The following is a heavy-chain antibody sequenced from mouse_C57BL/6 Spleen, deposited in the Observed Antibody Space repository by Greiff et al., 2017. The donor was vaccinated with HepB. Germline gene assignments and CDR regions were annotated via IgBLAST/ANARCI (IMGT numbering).Heavy chain of an antibody. V-gene: IGHV14-4*01. Sequence: VQLKESGAELVRPGASVKLSCTASGFNIKDDYMHWVKQRPEQGLEWIGWIDPENGDTEYASKFQGKATITADTSSNTAYLQLSSLTSEDTAVYYCTKRRVYYGSSYGYFDVWGTGTTVTVSS. D-gene: IGHD1-1*01. CDR1: GFNIKDDY. J-gene: IGHJ1*03. CDR2: IDPENGDT. CDR3: TKRRVYYGSSYGYFDV.